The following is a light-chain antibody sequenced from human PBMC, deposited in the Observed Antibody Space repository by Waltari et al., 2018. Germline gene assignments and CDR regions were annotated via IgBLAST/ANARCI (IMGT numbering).Light chain of an antibody. CDR3: QSYDSSLSAYVV. CDR1: SSNIGAGYD. V-gene: IGLV1-40*01. J-gene: IGLJ2*01. CDR2: GNS. Sequence: QSVLTPPPSVSGAPGQRVPISCTGSSSNIGAGYDVPWYQQLPGTAPKLLIYGNSNRPSGVPDRFSGSKSGTSASLAITGLQAEDEADYYCQSYDSSLSAYVVFGGGTKLTVL.